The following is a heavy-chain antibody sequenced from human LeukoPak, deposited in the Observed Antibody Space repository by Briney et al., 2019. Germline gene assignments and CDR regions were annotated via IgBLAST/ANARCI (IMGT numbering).Heavy chain of an antibody. CDR1: GFTFSSYS. CDR3: ARDNAVGATTNWFDP. J-gene: IGHJ5*02. V-gene: IGHV3-21*01. CDR2: ISSSSSYI. Sequence: GGSLRLSCAASGFTFSSYSMNWVRQAPGNGLEWVSSISSSSSYIYYADSVKGRFTISRDNAKNSLYLQMNSLRAEDTAVYYCARDNAVGATTNWFDPWGQGTLVTVSS. D-gene: IGHD1-26*01.